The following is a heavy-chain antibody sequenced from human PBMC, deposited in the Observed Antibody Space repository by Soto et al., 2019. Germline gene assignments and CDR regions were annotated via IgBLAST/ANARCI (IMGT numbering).Heavy chain of an antibody. Sequence: QVQLVQSGAEVKKPGSSVKVSCKASGGTFSSYTISWVRQAPGQGLEWMGRIIPILGIANYAQKFQGRVTITADKSTSTAYMELSRLRSGDTAVYYCSMEYCSSTSCYRDYWGQGSLVTVSS. CDR2: IIPILGIA. CDR3: SMEYCSSTSCYRDY. D-gene: IGHD2-2*02. J-gene: IGHJ4*02. CDR1: GGTFSSYT. V-gene: IGHV1-69*02.